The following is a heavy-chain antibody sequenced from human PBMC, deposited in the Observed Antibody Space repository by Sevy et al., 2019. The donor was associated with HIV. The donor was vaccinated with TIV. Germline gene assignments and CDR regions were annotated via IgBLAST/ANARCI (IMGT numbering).Heavy chain of an antibody. Sequence: SETLSLTCTVSGGSIRSYYWSWIRQPPGKGLEWIGYINYSGSTNYNPSLKSRVTISVGTSKNQFSLKLTSLTAADTGVYYCERANINRPFGMVITNWFGPWGQGTLVTVSS. CDR3: ERANINRPFGMVITNWFGP. D-gene: IGHD3-3*01. CDR2: INYSGST. V-gene: IGHV4-59*12. J-gene: IGHJ5*02. CDR1: GGSIRSYY.